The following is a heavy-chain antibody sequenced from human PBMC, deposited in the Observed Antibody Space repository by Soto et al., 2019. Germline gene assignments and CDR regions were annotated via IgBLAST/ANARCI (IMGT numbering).Heavy chain of an antibody. D-gene: IGHD5-18*01. J-gene: IGHJ6*02. CDR1: GGSISSYY. CDR3: GRELRGYSYGGLNYYYGMDV. V-gene: IGHV4-59*01. CDR2: IYYSGST. Sequence: SETLSLTCTVSGGSISSYYWSWIRQPPGKGLEWIGYIYYSGSTNYNPSLKSRVTISVDTSKNQFSLKLSSVTAADTAVYYCGRELRGYSYGGLNYYYGMDVWGQGTTVTVSS.